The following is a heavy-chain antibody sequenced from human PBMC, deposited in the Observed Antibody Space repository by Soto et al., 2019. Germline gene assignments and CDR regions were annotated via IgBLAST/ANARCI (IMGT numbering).Heavy chain of an antibody. Sequence: SVKVSFKASGGTFSSYAISWLRQAPGQGLEWMGGIIPIFGTANYAQKFQGRVTITADESTSTAYMELSSLRSEDTAVYYCARVGGDITDDAFDIWGQGTMVTVSS. J-gene: IGHJ3*02. V-gene: IGHV1-69*13. CDR1: GGTFSSYA. CDR2: IIPIFGTA. CDR3: ARVGGDITDDAFDI. D-gene: IGHD2-15*01.